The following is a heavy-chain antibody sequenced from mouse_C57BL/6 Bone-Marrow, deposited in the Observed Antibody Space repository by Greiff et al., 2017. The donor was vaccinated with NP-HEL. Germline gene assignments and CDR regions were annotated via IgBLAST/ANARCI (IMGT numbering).Heavy chain of an antibody. V-gene: IGHV1-59*01. CDR2: IEPSDSYT. CDR1: GYTFTSYW. D-gene: IGHD1-1*01. J-gene: IGHJ1*03. CDR3: ATYGSSFYWYCDV. Sequence: QVQLQQSGAELVRPGTSVKLSCKASGYTFTSYWMHWVKQRPVQGLEWLGVIEPSDSYTNYNQKFKGKATLTVDTSSSTAYMQLSSLTSDDAAVYYCATYGSSFYWYCDVWGTGTTVTVSS.